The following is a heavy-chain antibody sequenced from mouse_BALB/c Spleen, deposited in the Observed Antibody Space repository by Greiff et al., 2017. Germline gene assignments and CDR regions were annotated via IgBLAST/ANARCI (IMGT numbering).Heavy chain of an antibody. CDR1: GYTFTDYY. D-gene: IGHD1-1*01. CDR2: IYPGSGNT. CDR3: ARWDYGSSYDY. J-gene: IGHJ2*01. V-gene: IGHV1-77*01. Sequence: VQLQQSGAELARPGASVKLSCKASGYTFTDYYINWVKQRTGQGLEWIGEIYPGSGNTYYNEKFKGKATLTADKSSSTAYMQLSSLTSEDSAVYFCARWDYGSSYDYWGQGTTLTVSS.